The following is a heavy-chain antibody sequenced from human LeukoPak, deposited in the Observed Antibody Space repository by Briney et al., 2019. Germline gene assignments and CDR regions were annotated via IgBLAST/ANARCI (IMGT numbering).Heavy chain of an antibody. D-gene: IGHD2-8*02. J-gene: IGHJ4*02. CDR1: GFTFNIYA. Sequence: GGSLRLSCVASGFTFNIYAMIWVRQAPGKGLEWVSGISGSGGNTYNADYVKGRFTISRDNSKNTLYLQMNSLRAEDTAVYFCAKENPGGYSTGFDYWGQGTLVTVSS. CDR2: ISGSGGNT. V-gene: IGHV3-23*01. CDR3: AKENPGGYSTGFDY.